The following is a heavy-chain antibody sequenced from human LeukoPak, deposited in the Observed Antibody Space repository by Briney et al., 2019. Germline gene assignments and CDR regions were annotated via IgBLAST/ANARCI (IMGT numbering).Heavy chain of an antibody. CDR1: GFTFSSYS. D-gene: IGHD6-13*01. Sequence: GGSLRLSCAASGFTFSSYSMNWVRQAPGKGLEWVSYISSSSSTIYYADSVKGRFTISRDNAKNSLYLRMNSLRAEDTAVYYCARDWYSSSWYQNYYYYGMDVWGQGTTVTVSS. V-gene: IGHV3-48*01. CDR3: ARDWYSSSWYQNYYYYGMDV. CDR2: ISSSSSTI. J-gene: IGHJ6*02.